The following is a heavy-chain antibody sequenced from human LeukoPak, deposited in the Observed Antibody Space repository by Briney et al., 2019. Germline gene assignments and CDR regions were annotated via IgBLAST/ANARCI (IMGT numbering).Heavy chain of an antibody. CDR1: GGSISSSSYY. D-gene: IGHD5-18*01. CDR3: ARRGYSYPDY. Sequence: SETLSLTCTVSGGSISSSSYYWAWIRQPPGKGLEWIGSVYYSGSTDYNPSLKSRATISVDTSKNQFSLKLNSVTAADTAVYYCARRGYSYPDYWGQGTLVTVSS. CDR2: VYYSGST. V-gene: IGHV4-39*01. J-gene: IGHJ4*02.